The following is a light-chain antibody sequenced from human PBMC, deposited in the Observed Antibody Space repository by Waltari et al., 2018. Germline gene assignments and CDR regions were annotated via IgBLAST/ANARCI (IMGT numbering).Light chain of an antibody. CDR1: RSINNW. CDR2: QSS. Sequence: DIQMTQSPSTLSVSVGDRVTITCRASRSINNWLAWYQQKSGKAPKLLIYQSSNLESGVPSRFSGSGSVTEFTLTISSLQPDDFATYYCQQYNTYSRTFGQGTNVEI. V-gene: IGKV1-5*03. J-gene: IGKJ1*01. CDR3: QQYNTYSRT.